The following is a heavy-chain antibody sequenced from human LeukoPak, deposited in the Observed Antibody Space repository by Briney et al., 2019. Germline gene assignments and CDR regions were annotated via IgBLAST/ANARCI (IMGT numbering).Heavy chain of an antibody. Sequence: GGSLRLSCAASGFTFSDYYMSWIRQAPGKGLEWVSYISSSGSTIYYADSVKGRFTISRDNAKNSLYLQMNSLRAEDTAVYYCARDGKLLYDFWSGYSPYYFDYWGQGTLVTVSS. V-gene: IGHV3-11*01. CDR3: ARDGKLLYDFWSGYSPYYFDY. CDR1: GFTFSDYY. D-gene: IGHD3-3*01. CDR2: ISSSGSTI. J-gene: IGHJ4*02.